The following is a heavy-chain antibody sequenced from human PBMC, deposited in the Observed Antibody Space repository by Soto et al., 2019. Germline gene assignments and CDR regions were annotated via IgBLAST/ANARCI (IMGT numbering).Heavy chain of an antibody. CDR3: ARGGIAAAGLAHYPN. Sequence: SETLSLTCTVSGGSISSGDYYWSWIRQPPGKGLEWIGYIYYSGSTYYNPSLKSRVTISVDTSKNQFSLKLSSVTAADTAVYYCARGGIAAAGLAHYPNWGQGTLVTVSS. D-gene: IGHD6-13*01. CDR2: IYYSGST. CDR1: GGSISSGDYY. V-gene: IGHV4-30-4*01. J-gene: IGHJ4*02.